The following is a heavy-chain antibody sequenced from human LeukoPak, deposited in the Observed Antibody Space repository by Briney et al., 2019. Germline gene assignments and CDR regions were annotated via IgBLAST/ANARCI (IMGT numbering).Heavy chain of an antibody. D-gene: IGHD6-13*01. V-gene: IGHV4-39*07. Sequence: PSETLSLTCTVSGGSISSSSYYWGWIRQPPGKGLEWIGSIYYSGSTYYNPSLKSRVTISVDTSKNQFSLKLSSVTAADTAVYYCARDYPMGQQLGPFDYWGQGTLVTVSS. CDR1: GGSISSSSYY. J-gene: IGHJ4*02. CDR3: ARDYPMGQQLGPFDY. CDR2: IYYSGST.